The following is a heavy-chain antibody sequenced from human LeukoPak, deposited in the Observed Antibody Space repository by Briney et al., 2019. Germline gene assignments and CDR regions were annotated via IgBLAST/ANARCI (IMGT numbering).Heavy chain of an antibody. J-gene: IGHJ4*02. D-gene: IGHD3-9*01. V-gene: IGHV3-7*01. CDR3: ARDSESWTETGPRFDY. CDR2: INQDGSAQ. Sequence: GRSLRLSCTASGFSFSGYWMSWVRQAPGKGLEWVANINQDGSAQYYVDSVKGQFTISRDNAKNSLYLQMNSLGVEDTAVYYCARDSESWTETGPRFDYWGQGTLVTVSS. CDR1: GFSFSGYW.